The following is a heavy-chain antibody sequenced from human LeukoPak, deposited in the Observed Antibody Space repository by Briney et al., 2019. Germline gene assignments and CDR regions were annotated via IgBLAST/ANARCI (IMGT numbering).Heavy chain of an antibody. CDR2: ISGSGGST. CDR3: SKWKAIVLVPAARSPIDY. D-gene: IGHD2-2*01. Sequence: TGGSLRLSCAASGFTFSSYGMSWVRQAPGKGLEWVSAISGSGGSTYYADSVKGRFTISRDTSKNTLYLQMNSLRAEDTAVYYCSKWKAIVLVPAARSPIDYWGQGTLVTVSS. V-gene: IGHV3-23*01. J-gene: IGHJ4*02. CDR1: GFTFSSYG.